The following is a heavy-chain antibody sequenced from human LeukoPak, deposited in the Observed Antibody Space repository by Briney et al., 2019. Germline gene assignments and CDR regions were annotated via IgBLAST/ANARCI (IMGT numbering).Heavy chain of an antibody. CDR2: MNPNSGNT. CDR1: GYTFTSYD. Sequence: ASVKVSCKASGYTFTSYDINWVRQATGQGLEWMGWMNPNSGNTGYAQKFQGRVTMTRNTSISTAYVELSSLRSEDTAVYYCARGGPGDYYYYGMDVWGQGTTVTVSS. D-gene: IGHD1-14*01. CDR3: ARGGPGDYYYYGMDV. J-gene: IGHJ6*02. V-gene: IGHV1-8*01.